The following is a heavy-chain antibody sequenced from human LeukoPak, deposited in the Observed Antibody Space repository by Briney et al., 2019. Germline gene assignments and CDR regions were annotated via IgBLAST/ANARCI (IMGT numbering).Heavy chain of an antibody. CDR2: ISYDGSNK. CDR1: GFTFSSYG. CDR3: ARGVDTAMVSLAPFDY. D-gene: IGHD5-18*01. J-gene: IGHJ4*02. V-gene: IGHV3-30*03. Sequence: GGSLRLSCAASGFTFSSYGMHWVRQAPGKGLEWVAVISYDGSNKYYADSVKGRFTISRDNSKNTLYLQMNSLRAEDTAVYYCARGVDTAMVSLAPFDYWGQGTLVTVSS.